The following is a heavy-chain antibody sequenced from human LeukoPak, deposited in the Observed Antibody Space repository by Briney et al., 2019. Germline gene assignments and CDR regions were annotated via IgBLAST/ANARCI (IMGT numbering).Heavy chain of an antibody. J-gene: IGHJ6*03. CDR2: IKQDGSAK. CDR3: ARSSYSSSWYTQSFLSDYYMDV. V-gene: IGHV3-7*01. Sequence: GGSLRLSCAASGFTFSSTWMSWVRQAPGKGLEWVANIKQDGSAKYYVDSVKGRFTISRDNAKNSLYLQMNSLRAEDTAVYYCARSSYSSSWYTQSFLSDYYMDVWGKGTTVTVSS. D-gene: IGHD6-13*01. CDR1: GFTFSSTW.